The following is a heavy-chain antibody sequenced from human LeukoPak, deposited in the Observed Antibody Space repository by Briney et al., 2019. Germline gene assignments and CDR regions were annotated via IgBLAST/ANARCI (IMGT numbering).Heavy chain of an antibody. CDR1: GFTFSSCA. CDR2: ISYDGNNK. J-gene: IGHJ4*02. Sequence: GGSLRLSCAASGFTFSSCAMHWDRQAPGKGLEWVATISYDGNNKYYADSVKGRFTISRDNSKNTLYLQMNSLRAEDTAVYYCAREAIAARRRYYFDYWGQGTLVTVSS. D-gene: IGHD6-6*01. V-gene: IGHV3-30-3*01. CDR3: AREAIAARRRYYFDY.